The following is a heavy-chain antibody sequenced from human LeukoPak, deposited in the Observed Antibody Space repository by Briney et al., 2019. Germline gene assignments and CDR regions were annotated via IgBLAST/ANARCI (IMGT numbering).Heavy chain of an antibody. CDR1: GFTFDDYA. D-gene: IGHD2-2*01. J-gene: IGHJ4*02. V-gene: IGHV3-9*01. CDR3: AKDIGYCSSTSCPSGFDY. Sequence: GGSLRLSCAASGFTFDDYAMHWVRQAPGKGLEWVSGISWNSGSIGYVDSVKGRFTISRDNAKNSLYLQMNSLRAEDTALYYCAKDIGYCSSTSCPSGFDYWGQGTLVTVSS. CDR2: ISWNSGSI.